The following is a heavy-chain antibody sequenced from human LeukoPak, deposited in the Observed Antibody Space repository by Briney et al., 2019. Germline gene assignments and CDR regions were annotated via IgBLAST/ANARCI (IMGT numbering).Heavy chain of an antibody. Sequence: SETLSLTCTVSGGSISSYYWSWIRQPPGKGLEWIGYIYYSGSTNYNPSLKSRVTISVDTSKNQFSLKLYSVTAADTAVYYCARGGSTLHSAGGHDIEFYYYYYMDVWGKGTTVTISS. V-gene: IGHV4-59*08. J-gene: IGHJ6*03. CDR2: IYYSGST. CDR1: GGSISSYY. D-gene: IGHD3-9*01. CDR3: ARGGSTLHSAGGHDIEFYYYYYMDV.